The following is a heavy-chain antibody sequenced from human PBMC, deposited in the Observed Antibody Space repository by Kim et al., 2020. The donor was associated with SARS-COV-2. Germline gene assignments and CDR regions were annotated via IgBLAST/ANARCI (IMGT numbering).Heavy chain of an antibody. V-gene: IGHV3-23*01. Sequence: VKGRLTISRDNSKNTLYLQMNSLRAEDTAVYYCAKDLYCSGGSCSPTFDYWGQGTLVTVSS. J-gene: IGHJ4*02. CDR3: AKDLYCSGGSCSPTFDY. D-gene: IGHD2-15*01.